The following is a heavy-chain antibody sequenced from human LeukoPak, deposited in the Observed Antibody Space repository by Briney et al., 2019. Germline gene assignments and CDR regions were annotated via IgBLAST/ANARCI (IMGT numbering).Heavy chain of an antibody. D-gene: IGHD5-12*01. J-gene: IGHJ5*02. CDR2: INPNSGGT. V-gene: IGHV1-2*02. CDR3: ARDPVDILATRSWFDP. Sequence: ASVQVSCKASRYTFTGYYMHWVRQAPGQGLEWMGWINPNSGGTNYAQKFQGRVTMTRDTSISTAYMELSRLRSDDTAVYYCARDPVDILATRSWFDPWGQGTLVTVSS. CDR1: RYTFTGYY.